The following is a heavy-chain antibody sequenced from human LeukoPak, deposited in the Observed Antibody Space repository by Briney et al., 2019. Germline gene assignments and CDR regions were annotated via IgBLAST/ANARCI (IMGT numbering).Heavy chain of an antibody. CDR3: ARGGGYYDSSGYPQLADY. Sequence: PSETLSLTCAVYGGSFSGYYWSWIRQPPGKGLEWIGEINHSGSTNYNPSLKSRVTISVDTSKNQFSLKLSSVTAADTAVYYRARGGGYYDSSGYPQLADYWGQGTLVTVSS. CDR2: INHSGST. CDR1: GGSFSGYY. J-gene: IGHJ4*02. V-gene: IGHV4-34*01. D-gene: IGHD3-22*01.